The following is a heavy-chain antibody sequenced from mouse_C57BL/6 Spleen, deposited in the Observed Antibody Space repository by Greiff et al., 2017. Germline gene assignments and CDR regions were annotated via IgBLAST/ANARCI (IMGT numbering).Heavy chain of an antibody. Sequence: VQLQQSGPGLVQPSQSLSITCTVSGFSLTSYGVHWVRQSPGKGLEWLGVIWSGGSTDYNAAFISRLSISKDNSKSQVFFKMNSLQADDTAIYDCARNGDYDVYYAMDYWGQGTSVTVSS. V-gene: IGHV2-2*01. D-gene: IGHD2-4*01. CDR1: GFSLTSYG. CDR3: ARNGDYDVYYAMDY. CDR2: IWSGGST. J-gene: IGHJ4*01.